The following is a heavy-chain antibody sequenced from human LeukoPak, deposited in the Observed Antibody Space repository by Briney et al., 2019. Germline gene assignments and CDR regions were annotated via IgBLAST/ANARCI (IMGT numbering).Heavy chain of an antibody. J-gene: IGHJ4*02. CDR1: GFTFNNYA. Sequence: PGGSLRLSCAASGFTFNNYAMNWVRQAPGKGLEWVSAISGSGGSTYYADSVKGRFTISRDNSKNTLYLQMNSLRAEDTAVYYCAGSSSSYFDYWGRGTLVTVSS. CDR3: AGSSSSYFDY. D-gene: IGHD6-6*01. V-gene: IGHV3-23*01. CDR2: ISGSGGST.